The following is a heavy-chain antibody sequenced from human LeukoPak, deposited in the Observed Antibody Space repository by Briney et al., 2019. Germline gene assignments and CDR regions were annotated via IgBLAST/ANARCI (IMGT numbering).Heavy chain of an antibody. Sequence: PSETLSLTCTVSGGSISSYYWSWIRQPPGKGLEWIGYIYYSGSTNYNPSLKSRVTISVDTSKNQFSLKLSSVTAADTAVYYCARLKPPFQTGVVLDFDYWGQGTLVTVSS. CDR3: ARLKPPFQTGVVLDFDY. J-gene: IGHJ4*02. CDR2: IYYSGST. V-gene: IGHV4-59*01. CDR1: GGSISSYY. D-gene: IGHD3-10*01.